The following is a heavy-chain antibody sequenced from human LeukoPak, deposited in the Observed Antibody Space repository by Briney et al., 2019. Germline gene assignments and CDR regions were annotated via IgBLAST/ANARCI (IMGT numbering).Heavy chain of an antibody. J-gene: IGHJ3*02. CDR1: GYTFTSYY. V-gene: IGHV1-46*01. D-gene: IGHD2-2*01. CDR2: INPSGGST. Sequence: ASVEVSCKASGYTFTSYYMHWVRQAPGQGLEWMGIINPSGGSTSYAQKFQGRVTMTRDTSTSTVYMELSSLRSEDTAVYYCARDWGYCSSTSCSFGNAFDIWGQGTMVTVSS. CDR3: ARDWGYCSSTSCSFGNAFDI.